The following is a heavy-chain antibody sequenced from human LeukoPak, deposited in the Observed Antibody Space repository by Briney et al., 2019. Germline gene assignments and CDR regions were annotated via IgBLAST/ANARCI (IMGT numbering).Heavy chain of an antibody. CDR2: INSDGSST. CDR1: GFSFSSYW. CDR3: ARGPERTGVGTRYYYDMDV. J-gene: IGHJ6*02. Sequence: GGSLRLSCAASGFSFSSYWMHWVRQAPGKGLVWVSRINSDGSSTTYADSVKGRSSISRDNAKNTLYLHMNSLRAEDTGVYYCARGPERTGVGTRYYYDMDVWGQGTTVTVSS. V-gene: IGHV3-74*01. D-gene: IGHD2-8*01.